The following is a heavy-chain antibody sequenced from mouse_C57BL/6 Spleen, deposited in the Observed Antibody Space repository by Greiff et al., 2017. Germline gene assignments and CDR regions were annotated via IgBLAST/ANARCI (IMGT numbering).Heavy chain of an antibody. CDR3: ARYLRSYYYAMDY. J-gene: IGHJ4*01. CDR1: GYAFSSSW. Sequence: QVQLQQSGPELVKPGASVKISCKASGYAFSSSWMNWVKQRPGKGLEWIGRIYPGDGDTNYNGKFKGKATLTADKSSSTAYMQLSSLTSEDSAVYCCARYLRSYYYAMDYWGQGTSVTVSS. D-gene: IGHD1-1*01. V-gene: IGHV1-82*01. CDR2: IYPGDGDT.